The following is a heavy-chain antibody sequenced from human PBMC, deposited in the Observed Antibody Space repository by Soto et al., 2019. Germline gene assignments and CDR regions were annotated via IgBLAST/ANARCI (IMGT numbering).Heavy chain of an antibody. J-gene: IGHJ3*02. CDR2: ISGSSSTI. V-gene: IGHV3-48*01. Sequence: GGSLRLSCAASGFTFSTYAMNWVRQAPGKGLEWVSYISGSSSTIYYADSVKGRFTISRDNAKNSLYLQMNSLRAEDTAVYYCARAGGLQLWPGDAFDIWAQGTMVTVSS. CDR3: ARAGGLQLWPGDAFDI. D-gene: IGHD5-18*01. CDR1: GFTFSTYA.